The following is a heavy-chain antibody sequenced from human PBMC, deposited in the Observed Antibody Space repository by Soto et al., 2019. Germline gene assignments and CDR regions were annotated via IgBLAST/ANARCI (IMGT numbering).Heavy chain of an antibody. Sequence: PSETRSLTCTVSGGSISSGGHSWSWIRQPPGKGLEWIGYTYHSGSTYYNPSLQSRVSISVDRSRNQFSLELSSVTAADTAMYYCVRNIGRSHYVYFAPWGQGTLVTVSS. CDR2: TYHSGST. CDR3: VRNIGRSHYVYFAP. J-gene: IGHJ5*02. CDR1: GGSISSGGHS. V-gene: IGHV4-30-2*01. D-gene: IGHD4-4*01.